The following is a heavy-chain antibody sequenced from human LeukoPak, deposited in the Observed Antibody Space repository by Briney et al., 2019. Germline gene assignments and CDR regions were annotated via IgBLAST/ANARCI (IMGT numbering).Heavy chain of an antibody. CDR1: GFTFSSYA. CDR2: ISYDGTNK. J-gene: IGHJ3*02. Sequence: GGSLRLSCAASGFTFSSYAMHWVRQAPGKGLEWVAVISYDGTNKHYADSVKGRFTISRDNSNNTLYLQMNSLRAEDTAVYYGARDPHSSGWYFSAFDIWGQGTMVTVSS. V-gene: IGHV3-30-3*01. D-gene: IGHD6-19*01. CDR3: ARDPHSSGWYFSAFDI.